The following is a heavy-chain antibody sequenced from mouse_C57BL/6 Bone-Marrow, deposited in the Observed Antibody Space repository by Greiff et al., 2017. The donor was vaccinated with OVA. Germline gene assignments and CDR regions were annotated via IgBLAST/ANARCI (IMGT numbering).Heavy chain of an antibody. CDR2: IDPNSGGP. CDR1: GYTFTSYW. D-gene: IGHD1-1*01. CDR3: ARDYGSFDDCDD. Sequence: QVQLQQPGAELVKPGASVKLSCKASGYTFTSYWMHWVKQRPGRGLEWIGRIDPNSGGPTYNEQFKSKATLTVDKPSSTAYMQLSSLTSEDSAVYDCARDYGSFDDCDDWGQGTTLTVSS. V-gene: IGHV1-72*01. J-gene: IGHJ2*01.